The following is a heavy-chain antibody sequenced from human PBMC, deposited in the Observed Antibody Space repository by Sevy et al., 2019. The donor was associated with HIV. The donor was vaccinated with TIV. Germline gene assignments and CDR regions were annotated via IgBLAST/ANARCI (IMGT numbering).Heavy chain of an antibody. CDR2: INQDATTK. D-gene: IGHD6-13*01. V-gene: IGHV3-7*01. CDR1: GFKFNSYG. J-gene: IGHJ4*02. Sequence: GGSLRLSCVASGFKFNSYGMLWVRQAPGKGLEWVANINQDATTKYYADSVKGRFTISRDNVRKSVSLQMNILRVEDTELYYCVRAIATVDSFWGQGTLVTVSS. CDR3: VRAIATVDSF.